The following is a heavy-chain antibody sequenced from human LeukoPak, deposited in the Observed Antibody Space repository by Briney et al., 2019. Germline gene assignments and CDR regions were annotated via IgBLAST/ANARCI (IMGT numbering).Heavy chain of an antibody. V-gene: IGHV3-23*01. CDR2: IGDSGRNT. Sequence: GGSLRLSCASSGFTFSIYAMTWVRQAPGKGLEWVSAIGDSGRNTYYADSVRGRFTISRDNSKNTLYLQMNSLRAEDTAIYYCAKDPMLRGATYDYWGQGTLVTVSS. CDR1: GFTFSIYA. CDR3: AKDPMLRGATYDY. D-gene: IGHD3-10*01. J-gene: IGHJ4*02.